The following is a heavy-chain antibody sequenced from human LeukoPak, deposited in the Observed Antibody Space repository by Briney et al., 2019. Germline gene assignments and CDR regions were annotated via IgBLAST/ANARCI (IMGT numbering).Heavy chain of an antibody. J-gene: IGHJ4*02. V-gene: IGHV1-46*01. CDR3: ARPRDGYNSYPWDFDY. Sequence: ASVKVSCKASGYTFTGYYMHWVRQAPGQGLEWMGIINPSGGSTSYAQKFQGRVTMTRDTSTSTVYMELSSLRSEDTAVYYCARPRDGYNSYPWDFDYWGQGTLVTVSS. D-gene: IGHD5-24*01. CDR1: GYTFTGYY. CDR2: INPSGGST.